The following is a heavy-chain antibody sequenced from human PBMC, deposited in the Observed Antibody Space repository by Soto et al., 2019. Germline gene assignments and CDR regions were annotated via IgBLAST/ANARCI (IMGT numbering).Heavy chain of an antibody. V-gene: IGHV4-4*02. J-gene: IGHJ4*02. CDR3: ARKAWTRLDY. CDR2: VFHSGSV. CDR1: GGSISTDVW. Sequence: QLRLQESGPGLVKPSETLSLTCTVSGGSISTDVWWTWVRLTPGKGLQWIGEVFHSGSVNYNPSLQSRLTISVDKSTSQFSLRLTSVTAADTAVYYCARKAWTRLDYWGQGALVTVSS. D-gene: IGHD1-1*01.